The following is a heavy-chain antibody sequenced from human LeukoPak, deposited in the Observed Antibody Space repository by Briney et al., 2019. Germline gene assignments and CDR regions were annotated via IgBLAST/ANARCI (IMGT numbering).Heavy chain of an antibody. J-gene: IGHJ4*02. CDR2: IYYSGST. CDR3: GRLRSSGYFAYFDS. CDR1: GGSISSYY. Sequence: SETLSLTCTVSGGSISSYYWSWIRQPPGKGLEWIGYIYYSGSTNYNPSLKSRVTISVDTSKNQFSLKLSSVTAADTAVYYCGRLRSSGYFAYFDSGGKGPLVTVS. V-gene: IGHV4-59*01. D-gene: IGHD3-22*01.